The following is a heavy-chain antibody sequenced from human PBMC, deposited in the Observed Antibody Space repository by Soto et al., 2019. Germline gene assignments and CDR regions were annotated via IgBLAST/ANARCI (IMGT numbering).Heavy chain of an antibody. J-gene: IGHJ6*02. CDR2: IRNDGTNK. V-gene: IGHV3-30*18. D-gene: IGHD2-21*01. Sequence: QVQVVESGGGVVEPGRSLRLSCAASGLTFSSHGMHWVRQAPSRGLEWVAVIRNDGTNKQYGDSVKGRFTISRDNSQDTVYLQMNSLRVEDTAVYYCVKDRRTEAYGMEVWGQGTTVIVSS. CDR3: VKDRRTEAYGMEV. CDR1: GLTFSSHG.